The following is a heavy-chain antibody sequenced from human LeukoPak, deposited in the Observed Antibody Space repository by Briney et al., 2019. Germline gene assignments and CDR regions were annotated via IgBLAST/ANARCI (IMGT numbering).Heavy chain of an antibody. CDR2: INHSGGST. CDR3: ARDSGSYQY. J-gene: IGHJ4*02. D-gene: IGHD1-26*01. V-gene: IGHV1-46*01. CDR1: GYTFTSYY. Sequence: ASVKVSCKASGYTFTSYYMHWVRQAPGQGLEWMGLINHSGGSTNNAQKFQGRVTMTRDTSTSTVYMELSSLGSEDTAVYYCARDSGSYQYWGQGTLVTVSS.